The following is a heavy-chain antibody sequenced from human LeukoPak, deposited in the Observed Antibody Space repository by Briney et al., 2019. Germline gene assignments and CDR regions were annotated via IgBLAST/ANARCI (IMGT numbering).Heavy chain of an antibody. CDR2: INPSSGGT. Sequence: ASVKVSCKASGYTFTGYYMHWVRQAPGQGLKWMGRINPSSGGTNYAQKFQGRVTMTRDTSISTAYMELSRLRSDDTAVYYCARGGEAADENIDYYDSSGYIDYWGQGTLVTVSS. D-gene: IGHD3-22*01. V-gene: IGHV1-2*06. CDR1: GYTFTGYY. J-gene: IGHJ4*02. CDR3: ARGGEAADENIDYYDSSGYIDY.